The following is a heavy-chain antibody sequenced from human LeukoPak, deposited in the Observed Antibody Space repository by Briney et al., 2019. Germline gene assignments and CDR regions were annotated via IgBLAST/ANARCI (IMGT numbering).Heavy chain of an antibody. CDR1: GFTFSSYW. J-gene: IGHJ4*02. CDR2: ISSDGRSI. Sequence: GGSLRLSCAASGFTFSSYWMHWVRQAPGKGLVRVSRISSDGRSISYADSVKGRFTISRDNAKNTLYLQMNSLRAEDTALYFCARETATSFDYWGQGTLVTVSS. CDR3: ARETATSFDY. D-gene: IGHD1-1*01. V-gene: IGHV3-74*01.